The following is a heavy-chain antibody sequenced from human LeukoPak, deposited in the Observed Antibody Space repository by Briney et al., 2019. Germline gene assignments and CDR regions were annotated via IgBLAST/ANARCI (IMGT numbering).Heavy chain of an antibody. V-gene: IGHV4-30-4*08. CDR3: ARDGVHYEFWSGPTGGRYYYYYMDV. CDR1: GGSISSGDYY. D-gene: IGHD3-3*01. CDR2: IYYSGST. Sequence: SETLSLTCTVSGGSISSGDYYWSWIRQPPGKGLEWIGYIYYSGSTYYNPSLKSRVTISVDTSKNQFSLKLSSVTAADTAVYYCARDGVHYEFWSGPTGGRYYYYYMDVWGKGTTVTVSS. J-gene: IGHJ6*03.